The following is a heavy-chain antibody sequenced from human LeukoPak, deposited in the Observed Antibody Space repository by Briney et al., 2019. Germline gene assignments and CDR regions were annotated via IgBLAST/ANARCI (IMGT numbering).Heavy chain of an antibody. V-gene: IGHV1-2*02. CDR2: INPNSVGT. Sequence: ASVKVSCKASGYTFTGYYMHWVRQAPGHGLEWLGWINPNSVGTNYAQKLQGRVTMTSDTSISTAYMELSRLRSDDTAVYYCARDTPRYFDWLLFSPNNDAFDIWGQGTMVTVSS. D-gene: IGHD3-9*01. CDR1: GYTFTGYY. J-gene: IGHJ3*02. CDR3: ARDTPRYFDWLLFSPNNDAFDI.